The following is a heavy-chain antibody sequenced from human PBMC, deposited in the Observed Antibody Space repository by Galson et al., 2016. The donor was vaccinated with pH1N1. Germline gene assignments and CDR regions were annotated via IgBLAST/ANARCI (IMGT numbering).Heavy chain of an antibody. Sequence: SVKVSCKASGYTFTSYGISWVRQAPGQGLEFMGWVSTSNGNTHFAQKFQGRVTLTTDTSTSTAYMELRSLRPDETAVYYCARPVALGGGSTYWGQGTLVTVPS. CDR3: ARPVALGGGSTY. J-gene: IGHJ4*02. D-gene: IGHD2-15*01. CDR1: GYTFTSYG. CDR2: VSTSNGNT. V-gene: IGHV1-18*01.